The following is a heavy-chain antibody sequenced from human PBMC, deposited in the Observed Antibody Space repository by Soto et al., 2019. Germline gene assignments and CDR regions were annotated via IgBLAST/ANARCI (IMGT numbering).Heavy chain of an antibody. J-gene: IGHJ4*02. D-gene: IGHD1-1*01. CDR1: GFTFSNYC. V-gene: IGHV3-23*01. Sequence: EVQLLDSGGGLVQSGGSLRLSCAASGFTFSNYCMTWVRQAPGKGLEWVSRIGGSGDRKYYADSVKGRFTISRDNSRNPLYLQMNSLRAEDAAMYYCANVPIRPYDFDYWGQGALVTVSS. CDR3: ANVPIRPYDFDY. CDR2: IGGSGDRK.